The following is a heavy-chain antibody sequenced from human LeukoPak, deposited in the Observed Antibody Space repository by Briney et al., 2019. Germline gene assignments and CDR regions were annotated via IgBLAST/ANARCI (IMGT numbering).Heavy chain of an antibody. CDR2: IWYDGSNK. V-gene: IGHV3-33*01. J-gene: IGHJ5*02. Sequence: GGSLRLSCAASGFTFSSYGMHWVRQAPGKGLEWVAVIWYDGSNKYYADSVKGRFTISRDNSKNTLYLQMNSLRAEDTAVYYCARAPSGTQFDLWGQGTLVTVSS. D-gene: IGHD1-1*01. CDR1: GFTFSSYG. CDR3: ARAPSGTQFDL.